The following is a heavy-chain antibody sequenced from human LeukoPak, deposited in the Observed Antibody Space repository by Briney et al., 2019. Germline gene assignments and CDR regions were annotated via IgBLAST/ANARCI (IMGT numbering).Heavy chain of an antibody. CDR1: GYTFTSYG. CDR3: AREKVVPGAKVSRSMDV. Sequence: GASVKVSCKASGYTFTSYGISWVRQAPGQGLEWMGRISAYNGNTNYAQKLQGRVTMTTDTSTSTAYMELRSLRSDDTAVYYCAREKVVPGAKVSRSMDVWGQGTTVTVSS. CDR2: ISAYNGNT. V-gene: IGHV1-18*01. D-gene: IGHD2-2*01. J-gene: IGHJ6*02.